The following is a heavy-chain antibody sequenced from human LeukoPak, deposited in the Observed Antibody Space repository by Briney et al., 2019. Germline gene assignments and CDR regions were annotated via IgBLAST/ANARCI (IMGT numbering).Heavy chain of an antibody. V-gene: IGHV4-59*08. Sequence: SETLSLTCTVSGGSISSYYWSWIRQPPGKGLEWIGYIYYSGSTNYNPSLKSRVTISVDTSKNQFSLKLSSVTAADTAVYYCARHWYGDHPEDAFDVWGQRTMVTVSS. CDR2: IYYSGST. CDR1: GGSISSYY. CDR3: ARHWYGDHPEDAFDV. D-gene: IGHD4-17*01. J-gene: IGHJ3*01.